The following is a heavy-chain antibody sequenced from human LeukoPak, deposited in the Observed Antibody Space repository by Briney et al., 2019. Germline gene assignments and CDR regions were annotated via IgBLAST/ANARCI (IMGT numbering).Heavy chain of an antibody. D-gene: IGHD4/OR15-4a*01. CDR3: ARRAGAYSHPYDY. V-gene: IGHV3-53*01. CDR1: GFTVSSNS. CDR2: IYSGTT. J-gene: IGHJ4*02. Sequence: GGSLRLSCTVSGFTVSSNSVSWVRQAPGKGLEWVSFIYSGTTHYSDSVKGRFTISRDNSKNTLYLQMNSLRAEDTAVYYCARRAGAYSHPYDYWGQGTLVTVSS.